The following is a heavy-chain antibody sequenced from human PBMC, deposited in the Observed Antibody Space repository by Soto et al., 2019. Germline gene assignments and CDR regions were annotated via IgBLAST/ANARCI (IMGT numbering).Heavy chain of an antibody. Sequence: SETLSLTCSVSGVSATGYYWTWIRHSPGKGLEWIGYVYHTGNTYYNPSLKSRVTISLDTSKNQVSLRLRSVTAADTAVYYCARGQYNWKLWGQGTLVTVSS. V-gene: IGHV4-59*02. CDR3: ARGQYNWKL. CDR1: GVSATGYY. CDR2: VYHTGNT. J-gene: IGHJ4*02. D-gene: IGHD1-20*01.